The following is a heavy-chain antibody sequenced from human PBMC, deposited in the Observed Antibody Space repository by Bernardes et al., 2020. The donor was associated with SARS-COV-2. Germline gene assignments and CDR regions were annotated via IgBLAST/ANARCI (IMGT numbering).Heavy chain of an antibody. V-gene: IGHV3-48*01. D-gene: IGHD2-15*01. CDR2: ISSSSSTI. Sequence: GGSLRLSCAASGFTFSSYSMNWVRQAPGKGLEWVSYISSSSSTIYYADSVKGRFTISRDNAKNTVYLQMNSLRADDTAIYYCASAPADGLQGYWGQGTLVTVSS. J-gene: IGHJ4*02. CDR1: GFTFSSYS. CDR3: ASAPADGLQGY.